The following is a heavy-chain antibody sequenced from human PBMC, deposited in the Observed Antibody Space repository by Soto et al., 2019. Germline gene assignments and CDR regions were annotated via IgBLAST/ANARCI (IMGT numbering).Heavy chain of an antibody. CDR1: GGTFSRYA. J-gene: IGHJ5*02. Sequence: QVQLVQSGAEVKKPGSSVKVSCKASGGTFSRYAISWVRQAPGQGLEWLGGIIHIFGTANYAQKFQGRVTITADESTSTAYMELSSLRFEGRAVYYCAGAILGPTTTGWLDPWGQGTLVTVSS. CDR3: AGAILGPTTTGWLDP. D-gene: IGHD1-26*01. CDR2: IIHIFGTA. V-gene: IGHV1-69*01.